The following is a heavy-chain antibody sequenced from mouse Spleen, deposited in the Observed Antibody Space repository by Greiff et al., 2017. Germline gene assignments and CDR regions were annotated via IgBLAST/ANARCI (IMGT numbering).Heavy chain of an antibody. V-gene: IGHV1-7*01. CDR2: INPSSGYT. J-gene: IGHJ4*01. D-gene: IGHD1-1*01. CDR1: GYTFTSYW. CDR3: ARSLGYYGSSYVDYYAMDY. Sequence: VQLQESGAELAKPGASVKLSCKASGYTFTSYWMHWVKQRPGQGLEWIGYINPSSGYTKYNQKFKDKATLTADKSSSTAYMQLSSLTYEDSAVYYCARSLGYYGSSYVDYYAMDYWGQGTSVTVSS.